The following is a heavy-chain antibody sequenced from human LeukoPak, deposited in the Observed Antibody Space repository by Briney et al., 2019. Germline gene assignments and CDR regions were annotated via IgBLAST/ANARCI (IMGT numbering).Heavy chain of an antibody. D-gene: IGHD3-3*01. V-gene: IGHV3-7*01. CDR3: ARDLTIFGVVYDY. Sequence: GGSLRLSCAASGFTFSSYWMSWVRQAPGKGLEWVANIKQDGSEKYYVDSVKGRFTISRDNAKNSLYLQINSLRAEDTAVYYCARDLTIFGVVYDYWGQGTLVTVSS. CDR1: GFTFSSYW. J-gene: IGHJ4*02. CDR2: IKQDGSEK.